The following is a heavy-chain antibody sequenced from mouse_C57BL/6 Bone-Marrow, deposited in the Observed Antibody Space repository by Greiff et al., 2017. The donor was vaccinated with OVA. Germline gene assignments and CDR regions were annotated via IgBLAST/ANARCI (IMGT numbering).Heavy chain of an antibody. CDR1: GFTFSSYT. CDR3: ARQGNCNNWCFDY. Sequence: EVQLVESGGGLVKPGGSLKLSCAASGFTFSSYTMSWVRQTPEKRLEWVATISGGGGNTYYPDSVKGRFTISRDNAKNTLYLQMSSLRSEDTALYYYARQGNCNNWCFDYWGTGTTVTVSS. J-gene: IGHJ1*03. V-gene: IGHV5-9*01. CDR2: ISGGGGNT.